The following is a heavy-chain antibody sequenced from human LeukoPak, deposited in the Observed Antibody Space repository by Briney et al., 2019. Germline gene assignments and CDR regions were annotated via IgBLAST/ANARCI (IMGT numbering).Heavy chain of an antibody. J-gene: IGHJ4*02. CDR2: ISYDGSNK. V-gene: IGHV3-30-3*01. CDR1: GFTFSSYA. D-gene: IGHD3-22*01. CDR3: ASSYYDSSGYYPN. Sequence: GGSLRLSCAASGFTFSSYAMPWVRQAPGKGLEWVAVISYDGSNKYYADSVKGRFTISRDNSKNTLYLQMNSLRAEDTAVYYCASSYYDSSGYYPNWGQGTLVTVSS.